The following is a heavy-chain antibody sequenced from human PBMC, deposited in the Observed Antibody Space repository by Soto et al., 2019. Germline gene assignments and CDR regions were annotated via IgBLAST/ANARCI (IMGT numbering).Heavy chain of an antibody. V-gene: IGHV4-59*03. D-gene: IGHD7-27*01. J-gene: IGHJ4*02. CDR1: GVFLDNFF. Sequence: SETLSLTCTVSGVFLDNFFWSWIRQTPGKGLEWIGYVSQGGAAAYLSEGETTDYNPSLENRATISLNLPKNQFSLNLTSLTAADTAIYYWAGANWYSEYGGQGPLVTASS. CDR2: VSQGGAAAYLSEGETT. CDR3: AGANWYSEY.